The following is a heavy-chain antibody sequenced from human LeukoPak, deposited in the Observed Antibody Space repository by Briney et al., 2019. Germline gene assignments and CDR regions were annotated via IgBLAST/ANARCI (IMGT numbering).Heavy chain of an antibody. J-gene: IGHJ6*02. D-gene: IGHD5-12*01. CDR2: ISSSSSYI. CDR3: ARAGYTYTWPPSYYYGMDV. Sequence: PGGSLRLSCAASGLTFSSYSMNWVRQAPGKGLEWVSSISSSSSYIYYADSVKGRFTISRDNAKNSLYLQMNSLRAEDTAVCYCARAGYTYTWPPSYYYGMDVWGQGTTVTASS. V-gene: IGHV3-21*01. CDR1: GLTFSSYS.